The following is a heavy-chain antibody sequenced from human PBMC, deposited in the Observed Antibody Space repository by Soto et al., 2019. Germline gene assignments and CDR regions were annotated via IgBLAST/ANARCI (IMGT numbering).Heavy chain of an antibody. CDR1: GGSISSYY. Sequence: SETLSLTCTVSGGSISSYYWSWIRQPPGKGLEWIGYIYYSGSTNYNPSLKSRVTISVDTSKNQFSLKLSSVTAADTAVYYCARGEYDFWATYSWFDPWGQGTLVTVYS. J-gene: IGHJ5*02. CDR3: ARGEYDFWATYSWFDP. CDR2: IYYSGST. V-gene: IGHV4-59*01. D-gene: IGHD3-3*01.